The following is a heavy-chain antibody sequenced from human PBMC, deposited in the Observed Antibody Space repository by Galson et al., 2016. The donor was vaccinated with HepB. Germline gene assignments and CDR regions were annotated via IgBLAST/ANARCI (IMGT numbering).Heavy chain of an antibody. J-gene: IGHJ3*02. CDR2: IYHTGGA. CDR3: ARHSQLIGVFDI. Sequence: TLSLTCTVSGGPISSDDYYWTWIRQLPGRGLEYIGYIYHTGGAFYNPSLKSRLSISVDTSKNEFSLNLNSLTAADTAMYFCARHSQLIGVFDIWGQGTMVTVSS. D-gene: IGHD5-24*01. V-gene: IGHV4-31*03. CDR1: GGPISSDDYY.